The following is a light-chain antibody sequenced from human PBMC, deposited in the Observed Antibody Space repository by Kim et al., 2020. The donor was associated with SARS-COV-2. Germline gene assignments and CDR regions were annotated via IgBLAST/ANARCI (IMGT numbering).Light chain of an antibody. V-gene: IGLV1-47*01. CDR3: EAWDDSLSAWV. Sequence: QPVLTQPPSASGTPGQRVTISCSGSSSNIGSNYVYWYQQLPGTAPKVLIYKNNQRPSGVPDRFSGSKSGTSASLAISGLRSEDEADYYCEAWDDSLSAWVFGGGTKLTVL. CDR2: KNN. J-gene: IGLJ3*02. CDR1: SSNIGSNY.